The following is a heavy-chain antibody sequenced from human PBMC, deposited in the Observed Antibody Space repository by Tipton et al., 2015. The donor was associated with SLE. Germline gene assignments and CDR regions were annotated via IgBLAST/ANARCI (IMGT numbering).Heavy chain of an antibody. CDR2: IYYGGST. CDR3: ARDWRDSGWYGGFDS. CDR1: GGSMTSYY. V-gene: IGHV4-59*01. Sequence: TLSLTCTVSGGSMTSYYWSWIRQPPGKGLEWIGYIYYGGSTNYNPSLKSRVTISMDTSKSQFSLKLNSVTAADTAVYYCARDWRDSGWYGGFDSWAQGTPVTVSS. J-gene: IGHJ4*02. D-gene: IGHD6-19*01.